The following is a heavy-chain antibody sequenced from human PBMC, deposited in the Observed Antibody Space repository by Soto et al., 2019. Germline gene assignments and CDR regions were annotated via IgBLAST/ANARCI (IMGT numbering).Heavy chain of an antibody. CDR1: GGSISSSSYY. D-gene: IGHD3-22*01. Sequence: QLQLQESGPGLVKPSETLSLTCTVSGGSISSSSYYWGWIRQPPGKGLEWIGSIYYSGSTYYNPSLKSRVTISVDTSKNQFSLKLSSVTAADTAVYYCARQKKTYYYDSSGTLPDYWGQGTLVTVSS. J-gene: IGHJ4*02. V-gene: IGHV4-39*01. CDR3: ARQKKTYYYDSSGTLPDY. CDR2: IYYSGST.